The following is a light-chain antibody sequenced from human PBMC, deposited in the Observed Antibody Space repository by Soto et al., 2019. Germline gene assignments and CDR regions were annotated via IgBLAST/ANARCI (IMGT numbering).Light chain of an antibody. V-gene: IGLV2-11*01. CDR2: DVS. Sequence: QSALTQPRSVSGSPGQSVTISCTGTSSDVGGYNYVSWYQQHPGKAPKLMIYDVSKRPSGVPDRFSGSKSGNTASLTISGLQAEDEADYYCCSCAGRDTYVFGAGTKVTVL. J-gene: IGLJ1*01. CDR1: SSDVGGYNY. CDR3: CSCAGRDTYV.